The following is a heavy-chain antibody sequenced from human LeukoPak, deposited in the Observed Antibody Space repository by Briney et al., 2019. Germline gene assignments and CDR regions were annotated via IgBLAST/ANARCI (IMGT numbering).Heavy chain of an antibody. V-gene: IGHV3-33*01. CDR1: GFTFSSYG. CDR3: ARSGYFDWLSDYYYYGMDV. D-gene: IGHD3-9*01. Sequence: GGSLRLSCAASGFTFSSYGMHWVRQAPGKGLEWVSVIWYDGSNKYYADSVKGRFTISRDNSKNTLYLQMNSLRAEDTTVYYCARSGYFDWLSDYYYYGMDVWGQGTTVTVSS. J-gene: IGHJ6*02. CDR2: IWYDGSNK.